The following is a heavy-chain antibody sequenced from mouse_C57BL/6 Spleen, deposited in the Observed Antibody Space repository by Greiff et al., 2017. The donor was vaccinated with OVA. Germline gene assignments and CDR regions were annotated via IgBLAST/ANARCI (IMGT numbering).Heavy chain of an antibody. J-gene: IGHJ3*01. CDR3: ARLGTLYDYGSFAY. CDR2: INPNNGGT. Sequence: EVQLQKSGPELVKPGASVKIPCKASGYTFTDYNMDWVKQSHGKSLEWIGDINPNNGGTIYNQKFKGKATLTVDKSSSTAYMELRSLTSEDTAVYYCARLGTLYDYGSFAYWGQGTLVTVSA. V-gene: IGHV1-18*01. CDR1: GYTFTDYN. D-gene: IGHD2-4*01.